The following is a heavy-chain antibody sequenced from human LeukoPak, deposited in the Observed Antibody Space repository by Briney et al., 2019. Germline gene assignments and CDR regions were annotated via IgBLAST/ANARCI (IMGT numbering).Heavy chain of an antibody. J-gene: IGHJ5*02. CDR2: IYTSGST. Sequence: SETLSLTCTVSGGSISSYYWSWIRQPAGKGLEWIGRIYTSGSTNYNPSLKSRVTMSVDTSKNQFSLKLSSVTAADTAVYYCVRDPTRPGTVTNWFDPWGQGTLVTVSS. CDR3: VRDPTRPGTVTNWFDP. CDR1: GGSISSYY. D-gene: IGHD4-17*01. V-gene: IGHV4-4*07.